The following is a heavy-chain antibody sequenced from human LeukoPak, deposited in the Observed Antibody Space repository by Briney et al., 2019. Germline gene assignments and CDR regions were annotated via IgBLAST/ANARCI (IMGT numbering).Heavy chain of an antibody. V-gene: IGHV4-39*01. J-gene: IGHJ4*02. D-gene: IGHD5-18*01. CDR3: VSPRGFSYGYFDH. CDR1: GGSISSSSAY. CDR2: IYYSKNT. Sequence: SETLSLTCTVSGGSISSSSAYWGWIRQPPGKGLEWIGSIYYSKNTYYNPSLKSRVTISADTSKNQFSLTPGSVSATDTAVYYCVSPRGFSYGYFDHWGQGTLVTVSS.